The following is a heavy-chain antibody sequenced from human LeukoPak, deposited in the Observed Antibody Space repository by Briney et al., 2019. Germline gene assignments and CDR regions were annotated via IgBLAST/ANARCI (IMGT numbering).Heavy chain of an antibody. Sequence: GGTLRLSCAASGFTFSSYGMSWVRQAPGKGLEWVSAISGSGGSTYYADSVKGRFTISRDNSKNTLYLQMNSLRAEDTAVYYCAKDSPPVPQDYYDSICYFDYWGQGTLVTVSS. CDR2: ISGSGGST. V-gene: IGHV3-23*01. CDR3: AKDSPPVPQDYYDSICYFDY. J-gene: IGHJ4*02. D-gene: IGHD3-22*01. CDR1: GFTFSSYG.